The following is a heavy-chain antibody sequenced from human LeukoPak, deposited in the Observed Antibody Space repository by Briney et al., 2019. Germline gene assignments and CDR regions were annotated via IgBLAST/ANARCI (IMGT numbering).Heavy chain of an antibody. CDR3: ARENFDWLFDSYNYYMDV. D-gene: IGHD3-9*01. V-gene: IGHV1-2*02. CDR2: INPNSGGT. CDR1: GYTFTGYY. J-gene: IGHJ6*03. Sequence: GPVKVSCKASGYTFTGYYMHWVRQAPGQGLEWMGWINPNSGGTNYAQKFQGRVTMTRDTSISTAYMELSRLRSDDTAVYYCARENFDWLFDSYNYYMDVWGKGTTVTISS.